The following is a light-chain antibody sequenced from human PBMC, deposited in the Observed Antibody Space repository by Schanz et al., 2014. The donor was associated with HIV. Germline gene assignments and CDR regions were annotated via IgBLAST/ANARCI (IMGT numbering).Light chain of an antibody. CDR3: CSYAGSRTRWV. CDR2: EVS. CDR1: SSDVGGYNY. Sequence: QSALTQPPSASGSPGQSVTISCTGTSSDVGGYNYVSWYQQHPGKAPKLMIYEVSERPSGVPDRFSGSKSGNTASLTVSGLQADDEADYYCCSYAGSRTRWVFGGGTKLTVL. V-gene: IGLV2-8*01. J-gene: IGLJ3*02.